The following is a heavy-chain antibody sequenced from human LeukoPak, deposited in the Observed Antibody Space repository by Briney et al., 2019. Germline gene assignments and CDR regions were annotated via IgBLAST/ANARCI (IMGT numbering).Heavy chain of an antibody. CDR3: AKEKSGYSYAHPDY. V-gene: IGHV3-30*18. Sequence: GGSLRLSCAASGFTFSSYGMHWVRQAPGKGLGWVAVISYDGSNKYYADSVKGRFTISRDNSKNTLYLQMNSLRAEDTAVYYCAKEKSGYSYAHPDYWGQGTLVTVSS. CDR1: GFTFSSYG. J-gene: IGHJ4*02. D-gene: IGHD5-18*01. CDR2: ISYDGSNK.